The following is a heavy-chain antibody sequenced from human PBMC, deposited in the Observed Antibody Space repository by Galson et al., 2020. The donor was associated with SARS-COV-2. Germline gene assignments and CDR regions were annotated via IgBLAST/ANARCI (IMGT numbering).Heavy chain of an antibody. V-gene: IGHV3-30*18. J-gene: IGHJ3*02. Sequence: GESLKISCAASGFTFSSYGMHWVRQAPGKGPEWVAIISTDGSNKLYADSVKGRFTISRANSKSTLYLQMNSLRTEDTAVYYCAKETSKGYCSYMNCWGVAFDIWGQGKKVTVSS. CDR2: ISTDGSNK. D-gene: IGHD2-15*01. CDR1: GFTFSSYG. CDR3: AKETSKGYCSYMNCWGVAFDI.